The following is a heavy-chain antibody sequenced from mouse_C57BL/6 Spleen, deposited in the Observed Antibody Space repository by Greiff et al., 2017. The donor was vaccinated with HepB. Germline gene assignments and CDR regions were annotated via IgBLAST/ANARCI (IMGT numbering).Heavy chain of an antibody. CDR1: GYTFTDFY. CDR2: INPYNGGT. D-gene: IGHD2-4*01. Sequence: EVQVVESGPVLVKPGASVKMSCKASGYTFTDFYMNWVKQSHGKSLEWIGVINPYNGGTSYNQKFKGKATLTVDKSSSTAYMELNSLTSEDSAVYYCARGYDYDGTWFAYWGQGTLVTVSA. J-gene: IGHJ3*01. CDR3: ARGYDYDGTWFAY. V-gene: IGHV1-19*01.